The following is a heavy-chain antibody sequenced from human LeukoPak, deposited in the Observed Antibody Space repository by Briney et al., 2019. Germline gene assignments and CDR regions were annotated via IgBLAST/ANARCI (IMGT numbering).Heavy chain of an antibody. J-gene: IGHJ4*02. D-gene: IGHD1-26*01. V-gene: IGHV4-39*07. Sequence: SETLSLTCSVSDGSINSDTYYWGWIRQPPGKGLEWIASIYSGGNTFHNPSLKSRVTISLDTPKNQFSLKLTSVTAADTAVYYCARDQRSLFDVWGQGSLVIVSS. CDR2: IYSGGNT. CDR1: DGSINSDTYY. CDR3: ARDQRSLFDV.